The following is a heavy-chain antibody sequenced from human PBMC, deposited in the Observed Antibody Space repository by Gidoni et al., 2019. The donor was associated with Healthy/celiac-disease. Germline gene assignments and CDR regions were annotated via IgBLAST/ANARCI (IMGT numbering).Heavy chain of an antibody. D-gene: IGHD3-3*01. V-gene: IGHV3-23*04. CDR2: ISGSGGST. J-gene: IGHJ6*02. CDR3: AKEGGYDFWSGYLVTPDGMDV. Sequence: EVQLVESGGGLVQPGGSLRLSCAASGFTFSSYAMSWVRQAPGKGLEWVSAISGSGGSTYYADSVKGRFTISRDNSKNTLYLQMNSLRAEDTAVYYCAKEGGYDFWSGYLVTPDGMDVWGQGTTVTVSS. CDR1: GFTFSSYA.